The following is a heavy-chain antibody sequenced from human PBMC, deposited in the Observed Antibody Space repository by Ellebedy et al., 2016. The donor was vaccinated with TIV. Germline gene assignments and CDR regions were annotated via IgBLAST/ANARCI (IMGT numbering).Heavy chain of an antibody. CDR1: GFTFSTYA. J-gene: IGHJ4*02. CDR3: AKGATIMVYAPFDY. Sequence: GESLKISCAASGFTFSTYAMSWVRQAPGKGLEWISVMSGSAGGGSTYYADSVKGRFTISRDNSKNSLCLQMNSLRAEDTAVYYCAKGATIMVYAPFDYWGQGTLVTVSS. D-gene: IGHD2-8*01. V-gene: IGHV3-23*01. CDR2: MSGSAGGGST.